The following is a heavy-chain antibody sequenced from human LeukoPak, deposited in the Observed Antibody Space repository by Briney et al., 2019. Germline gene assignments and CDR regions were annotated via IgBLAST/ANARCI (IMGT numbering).Heavy chain of an antibody. Sequence: VASVKVSCKASGYTFTGYYMHWVRQAPGQGLEWMGWINPNSGGTNYAQKFQGRVTITTDESTSTAYMELSSLRSEDTAVYYCARDGRSDSPGAFDIWGQGTMVTVSS. V-gene: IGHV1-2*02. J-gene: IGHJ3*02. CDR1: GYTFTGYY. CDR3: ARDGRSDSPGAFDI. D-gene: IGHD6-25*01. CDR2: INPNSGGT.